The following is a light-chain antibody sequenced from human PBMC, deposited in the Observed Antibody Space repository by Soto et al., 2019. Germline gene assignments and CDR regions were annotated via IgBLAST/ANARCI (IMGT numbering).Light chain of an antibody. Sequence: EIVMTQSPVTLSLYPGERATLSCRASQSVTSKLAWFQQKPGQAPRLLIYATSTRATGVPARFSGSGSGTEFTLTISSLQSEDFAVYSCQQYNNWPHTFGQGTKLEIK. CDR3: QQYNNWPHT. J-gene: IGKJ2*01. CDR1: QSVTSK. V-gene: IGKV3-15*01. CDR2: ATS.